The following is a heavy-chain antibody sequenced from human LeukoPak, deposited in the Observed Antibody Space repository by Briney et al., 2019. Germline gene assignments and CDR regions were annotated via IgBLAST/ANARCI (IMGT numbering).Heavy chain of an antibody. CDR2: VYSSGST. V-gene: IGHV4-61*02. CDR3: AGSYGDYDPTSPPPFDY. D-gene: IGHD4-17*01. Sequence: PSETLSLTCTVSGGSISSGSYYWSWIRQPAGKGLEWIGRVYSSGSTDYNPSLKSRLSISVDTSKIQFSLRLSSVAVADTAVYYCAGSYGDYDPTSPPPFDYWGQGTLVTVSS. J-gene: IGHJ4*02. CDR1: GGSISSGSYY.